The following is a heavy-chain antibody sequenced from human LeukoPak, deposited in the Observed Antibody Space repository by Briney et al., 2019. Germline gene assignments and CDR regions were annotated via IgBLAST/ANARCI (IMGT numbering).Heavy chain of an antibody. Sequence: PGGSLRLSCAASGFTFSSYGMPWVRQAPGKGLEWVAVIWYDGSNKYYADSVKGRFTISRDNSKNTLYLQMNSLRAEDTAVYYCAKGTAAATNRYFDYWGQGTLVTVSS. CDR1: GFTFSSYG. CDR3: AKGTAAATNRYFDY. CDR2: IWYDGSNK. V-gene: IGHV3-33*06. D-gene: IGHD6-13*01. J-gene: IGHJ4*02.